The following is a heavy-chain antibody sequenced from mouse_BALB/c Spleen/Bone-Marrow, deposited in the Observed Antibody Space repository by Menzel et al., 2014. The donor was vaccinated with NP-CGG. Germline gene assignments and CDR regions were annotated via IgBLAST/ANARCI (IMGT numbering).Heavy chain of an antibody. V-gene: IGHV14-3*02. CDR3: AMYYYGSSLCAY. J-gene: IGHJ3*01. Sequence: EVMLVESGAELVKPGASVKLSCTASGFNIKDTYMHWVKQGPEQGLEWIGRIDPANGNTKYDPKFQGKATITADTSSNTAYLQLSSLTSEDTAVYYCAMYYYGSSLCAYWGQGPLVTVSA. CDR1: GFNIKDTY. D-gene: IGHD1-1*01. CDR2: IDPANGNT.